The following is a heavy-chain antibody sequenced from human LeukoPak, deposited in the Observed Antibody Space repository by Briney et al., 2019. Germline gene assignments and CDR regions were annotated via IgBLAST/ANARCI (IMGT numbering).Heavy chain of an antibody. CDR3: ARDKSWNYLGY. J-gene: IGHJ4*02. CDR2: ISGSGGST. CDR1: GFTFSSYA. Sequence: GGSLRLSCAASGFTFSSYAMSWVRQAPGKGLEWVSAISGSGGSTYYADSVKGRFTISRDTSKNTLYLQMNSLRAEDTAVYYCARDKSWNYLGYWGQGTLVTVSS. D-gene: IGHD1-7*01. V-gene: IGHV3-23*01.